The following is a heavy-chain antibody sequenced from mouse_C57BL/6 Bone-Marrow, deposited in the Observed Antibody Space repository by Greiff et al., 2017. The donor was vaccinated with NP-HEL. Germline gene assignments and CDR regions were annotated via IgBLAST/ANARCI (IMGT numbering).Heavy chain of an antibody. CDR1: GFSLTSYG. Sequence: QVQLKESGPGLVQPSQSLSITCTVSGFSLTSYGVHWVRQSPGKGLEWLGVIWSGGSTDYNAAFISRLSISKDNSKSQVFFKMNSLQADDTAIYYCARNRWYGKWVYFDYWGQGTTLTVSS. J-gene: IGHJ2*01. CDR3: ARNRWYGKWVYFDY. D-gene: IGHD2-10*02. CDR2: IWSGGST. V-gene: IGHV2-2*01.